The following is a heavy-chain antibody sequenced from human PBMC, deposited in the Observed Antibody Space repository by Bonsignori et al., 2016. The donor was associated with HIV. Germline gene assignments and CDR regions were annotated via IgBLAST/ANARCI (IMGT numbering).Heavy chain of an antibody. V-gene: IGHV1-8*01. CDR3: ARDGSGSFNWFDP. D-gene: IGHD3-10*01. Sequence: WVRQAPGQGLEWMGWMNPNNGNTGYAQNFQGRVTMTRNTSISTAYMELSSLTSEDTAVYYCARDGSGSFNWFDPWGQGTLVTVSS. CDR2: MNPNNGNT. J-gene: IGHJ5*02.